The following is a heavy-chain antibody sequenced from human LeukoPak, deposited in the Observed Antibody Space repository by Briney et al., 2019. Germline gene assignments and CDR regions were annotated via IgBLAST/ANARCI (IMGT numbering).Heavy chain of an antibody. CDR3: ARVAAAGTFVHDY. CDR1: GGSFSGYY. CDR2: INHSGST. D-gene: IGHD6-13*01. Sequence: SETLSLTCAVYGGSFSGYYWSWIRQPPGKGLEWIGEINHSGSTNYNPSLKSRVTISVDTSKNQFSLKLSSVTAADTAVYYCARVAAAGTFVHDYWGQGTLVTVSS. V-gene: IGHV4-34*01. J-gene: IGHJ4*02.